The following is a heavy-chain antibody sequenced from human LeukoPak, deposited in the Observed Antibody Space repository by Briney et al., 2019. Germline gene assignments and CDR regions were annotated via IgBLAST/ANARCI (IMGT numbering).Heavy chain of an antibody. CDR1: GFTFSSYG. V-gene: IGHV3-23*01. D-gene: IGHD2-2*01. CDR2: ISGSGGST. J-gene: IGHJ4*02. CDR3: ARDGLKVPAAMSGAVPNY. Sequence: PGGSLRLSCAASGFTFSSYGMSGVRQAPGKGLEWVSAISGSGGSTYYADSVKGRFTISRDNAKNSLYLQMNSLRAEDTAVYYCARDGLKVPAAMSGAVPNYWGQGTLVTVSS.